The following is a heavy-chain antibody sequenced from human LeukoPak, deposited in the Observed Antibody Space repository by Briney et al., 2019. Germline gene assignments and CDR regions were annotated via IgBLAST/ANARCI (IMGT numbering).Heavy chain of an antibody. Sequence: GGSLRLSCAASGFTFSSYAMNWVRQAPGKGLEWVSVISGSGGTTYYTDSVKGRFTISRDNSKNTLYLQMNSLRAEDTAVYYCARVERYYYDSSGYPRGAFDIWGQGTMVTVSS. CDR3: ARVERYYYDSSGYPRGAFDI. J-gene: IGHJ3*02. D-gene: IGHD3-22*01. CDR1: GFTFSSYA. CDR2: ISGSGGTT. V-gene: IGHV3-23*01.